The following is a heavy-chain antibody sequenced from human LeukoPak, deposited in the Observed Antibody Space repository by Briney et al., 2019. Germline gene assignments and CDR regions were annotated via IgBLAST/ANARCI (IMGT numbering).Heavy chain of an antibody. V-gene: IGHV1-18*01. CDR3: ARDTVDYYDSSGSSNWFDP. Sequence: ASVKVSCKASGYTFTSYGISWVRQAPGQGLEWMGWISAYNGNTNYAQKLQGRVTMTTDTSTSTAYMELRSLRSDDTAVYYCARDTVDYYDSSGSSNWFDPWGQGTLVTVSP. CDR2: ISAYNGNT. J-gene: IGHJ5*02. D-gene: IGHD3-22*01. CDR1: GYTFTSYG.